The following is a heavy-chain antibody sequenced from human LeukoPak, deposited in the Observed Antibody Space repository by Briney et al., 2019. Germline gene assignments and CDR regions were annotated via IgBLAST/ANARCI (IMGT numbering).Heavy chain of an antibody. Sequence: ASVKVSCKASGYTFTSYYMHWVRQAPGQGLEWMGIINPSGGSTSYAQKFQGRVTMTRDMSTSTVYMELSSLRSEDTAVYYCARAVLERKFLNWFDPWGQGTLVTVSS. J-gene: IGHJ5*02. CDR2: INPSGGST. CDR1: GYTFTSYY. V-gene: IGHV1-46*01. CDR3: ARAVLERKFLNWFDP. D-gene: IGHD1-1*01.